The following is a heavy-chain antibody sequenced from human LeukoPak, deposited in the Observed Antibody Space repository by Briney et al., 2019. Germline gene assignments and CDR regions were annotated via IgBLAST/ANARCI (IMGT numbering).Heavy chain of an antibody. CDR3: ARAAAAAGTFGWFDP. Sequence: PSETLSLTCTVSGGSISSGGYYWSWIRQPPGKGLEWIGYIYHSGSTYYNPSLKSRVTISVDRSKNQFSLKLSSVTAADTAVYYCARAAAAAGTFGWFDPWGQGTLVTVSS. CDR1: GGSISSGGYY. J-gene: IGHJ5*02. V-gene: IGHV4-30-2*01. D-gene: IGHD6-13*01. CDR2: IYHSGST.